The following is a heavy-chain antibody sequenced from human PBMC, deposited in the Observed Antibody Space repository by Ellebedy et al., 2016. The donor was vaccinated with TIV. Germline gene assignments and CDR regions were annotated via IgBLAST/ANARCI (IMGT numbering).Heavy chain of an antibody. Sequence: GESLKISCKGSGYSFTNYWIGWVRQMPGKGLEWMGIIYPGDSDTRYSPSFQGQVTISADKSISTAYLQWSSLKASDTAMYYCARHEVDTAMVGDTATDYYYYYMDVWGKGTTVTVSS. D-gene: IGHD5-18*01. CDR2: IYPGDSDT. CDR1: GYSFTNYW. J-gene: IGHJ6*03. CDR3: ARHEVDTAMVGDTATDYYYYYMDV. V-gene: IGHV5-51*01.